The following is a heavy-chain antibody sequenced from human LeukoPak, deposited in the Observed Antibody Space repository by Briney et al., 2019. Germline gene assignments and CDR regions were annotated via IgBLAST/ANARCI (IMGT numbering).Heavy chain of an antibody. CDR2: INPNGGGT. CDR1: GYTFTNYY. J-gene: IGHJ4*02. Sequence: ASVTVSCKTSGYTFTNYYVHWVRQAPGQGLEWMGLINPNGGGTNYAQKFQGRVTMTRDMSTSTVFMELSSLRSEDTAVYYCARSWYSSSWYVGIEYWGLGTLVTVSS. CDR3: ARSWYSSSWYVGIEY. D-gene: IGHD6-19*01. V-gene: IGHV1-46*01.